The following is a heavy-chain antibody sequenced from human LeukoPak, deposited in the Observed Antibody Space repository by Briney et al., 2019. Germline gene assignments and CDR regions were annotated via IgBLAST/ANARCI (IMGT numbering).Heavy chain of an antibody. Sequence: PSETLSLTCAVYGGSFSGYYWSWIRQPPGKGLEWIGSIYYSGSTYYNPSLKSRVTISVDTSKNQFSLKLSSVTAADTAVYYCARGRDIVATFAFDIWGQGTMVTVSS. CDR2: IYYSGST. D-gene: IGHD5-12*01. V-gene: IGHV4-34*01. J-gene: IGHJ3*02. CDR3: ARGRDIVATFAFDI. CDR1: GGSFSGYY.